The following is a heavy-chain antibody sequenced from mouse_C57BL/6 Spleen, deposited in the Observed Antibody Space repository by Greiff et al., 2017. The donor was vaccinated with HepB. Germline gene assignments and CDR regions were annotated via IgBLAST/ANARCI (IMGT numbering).Heavy chain of an antibody. CDR1: GYSITSGYY. Sequence: EVQRVESGPGLVKPSQSLSLTCSVTGYSITSGYYWNWIRQFPGNKLEWMGYISYDGSNNYNPSLKNRISITRDTSKNQFFLKLNSVTTEDTATYYCAREDWDIYAMDYWGQGTSVTVSS. D-gene: IGHD4-1*01. CDR3: AREDWDIYAMDY. V-gene: IGHV3-6*01. CDR2: ISYDGSN. J-gene: IGHJ4*01.